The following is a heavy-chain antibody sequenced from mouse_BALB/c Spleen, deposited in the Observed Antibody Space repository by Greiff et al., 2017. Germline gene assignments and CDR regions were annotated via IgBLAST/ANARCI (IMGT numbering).Heavy chain of an antibody. CDR1: GYSITSDYA. Sequence: EVKLMESGPGLVKPSQSLSLTCTVTGYSITSDYAWNWIRQFPGNKLEWMGYISYSGSTSYNPSLKSRISTTRDTSKNQFFLQLNSVTTEDTATYYCASGYDRYYAMDYWGQGTSVTVSS. CDR3: ASGYDRYYAMDY. V-gene: IGHV3-2*02. CDR2: ISYSGST. D-gene: IGHD1-2*01. J-gene: IGHJ4*01.